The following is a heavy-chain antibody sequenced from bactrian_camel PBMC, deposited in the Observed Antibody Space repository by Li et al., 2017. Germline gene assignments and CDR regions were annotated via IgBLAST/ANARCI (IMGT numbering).Heavy chain of an antibody. D-gene: IGHD2*01. J-gene: IGHJ6*01. CDR3: VSPYHTTSWDLSGY. CDR1: GVSFNGFE. V-gene: IGHV3S55*01. Sequence: HVQLVESGGGSVQAGESLRLSCTASGVSFNGFEMGWYRQPLGRDCELVSSIASDGTLYYADSVKGRFTVSRDNAKNTMYLQMNSLKHEDTAVYYCVSPYHTTSWDLSGYRGQGTQVTVS. CDR2: IASDGTL.